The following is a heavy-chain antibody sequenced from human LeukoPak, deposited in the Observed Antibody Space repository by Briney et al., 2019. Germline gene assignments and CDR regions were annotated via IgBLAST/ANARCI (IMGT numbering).Heavy chain of an antibody. CDR3: AREYYYDSSGYSN. CDR2: INPNSGGT. J-gene: IGHJ4*02. V-gene: IGHV1-2*02. CDR1: GYTFTSYG. D-gene: IGHD3-22*01. Sequence: ASVKVSCKASGYTFTSYGISWVRQAPGQGLEWMGWINPNSGGTNYAQKFQGRVTMTRDTSISTAYMELSRLRSDDTAVYYCAREYYYDSSGYSNWGQGTLVTVSS.